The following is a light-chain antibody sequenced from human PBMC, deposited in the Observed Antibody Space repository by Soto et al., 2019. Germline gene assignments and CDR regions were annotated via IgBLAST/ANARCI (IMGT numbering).Light chain of an antibody. V-gene: IGLV2-8*01. J-gene: IGLJ2*01. CDR3: SAYAGSSTWV. CDR1: SSDVGGYNY. Sequence: QSAPTQTPSASGSPGQSVTFSCTGTSSDVGGYNYVSWYQQYPGKAPKLMIYEVYKRPSGVPDRFSGSKSGNTASLTVSGLQPEDEADYYCSAYAGSSTWVFGGGTQLTVL. CDR2: EVY.